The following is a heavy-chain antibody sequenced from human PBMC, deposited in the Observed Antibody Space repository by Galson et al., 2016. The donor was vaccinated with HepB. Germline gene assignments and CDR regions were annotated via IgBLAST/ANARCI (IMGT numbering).Heavy chain of an antibody. CDR3: ARDDNYGTFDR. D-gene: IGHD5-18*01. CDR2: IKEDGSVK. Sequence: SLRLSCAASGISFSNYWMTWVRQAPGKGLEWVANIKEDGSVKYYVDSVKGRFIISRDNAKNALYLQLNSLRAEDTAGYYCARDDNYGTFDRWGQGTLVTVSS. V-gene: IGHV3-7*01. J-gene: IGHJ4*02. CDR1: GISFSNYW.